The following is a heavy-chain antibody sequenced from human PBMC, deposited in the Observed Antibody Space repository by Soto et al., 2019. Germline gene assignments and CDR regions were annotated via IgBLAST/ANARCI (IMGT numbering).Heavy chain of an antibody. CDR2: ISGSGGNT. J-gene: IGHJ4*02. D-gene: IGHD5-12*01. CDR3: AKLGMTTINRDY. Sequence: EAQLLESGGGLVQPGGSLRVSCAASGFSFDTYAMSWVRQAPEKGLEWVSTISGSGGNTYYADSVKGRFTISRDNSKNILYLQMTSLRAEDTALYYCAKLGMTTINRDYWGQGTQVTVSS. V-gene: IGHV3-23*01. CDR1: GFSFDTYA.